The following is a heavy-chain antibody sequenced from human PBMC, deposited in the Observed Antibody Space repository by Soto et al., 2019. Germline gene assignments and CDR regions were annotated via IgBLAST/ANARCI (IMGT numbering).Heavy chain of an antibody. V-gene: IGHV3-30*18. Sequence: GGSLRLSCAASGFTFSSYAMHWVRQAPGKGLEWVAVISYDGSNKYYIDSVKGRFTISRDNSKNTLYLQMNSLRGEDTAVYYCAKAPWSEGYFDYWGQGTLVTVSS. CDR1: GFTFSSYA. CDR2: ISYDGSNK. J-gene: IGHJ4*02. CDR3: AKAPWSEGYFDY.